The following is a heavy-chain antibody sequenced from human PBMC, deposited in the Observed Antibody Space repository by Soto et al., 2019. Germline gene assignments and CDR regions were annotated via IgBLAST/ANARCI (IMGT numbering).Heavy chain of an antibody. CDR1: GGTFSSYA. Sequence: GASVKVSCKASGGTFSSYAISWVRQAPGQGLEWMGGIIPIFGTANYAQKFQGRVTITADESTSTAYMELSSLRSEDTAVYYCARTYDFWSGYMYYFDYWGQGTLVTV. V-gene: IGHV1-69*13. J-gene: IGHJ4*02. CDR3: ARTYDFWSGYMYYFDY. D-gene: IGHD3-3*01. CDR2: IIPIFGTA.